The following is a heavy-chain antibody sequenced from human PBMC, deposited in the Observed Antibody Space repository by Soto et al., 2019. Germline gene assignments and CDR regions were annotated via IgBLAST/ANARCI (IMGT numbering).Heavy chain of an antibody. CDR3: TRKTPPTGMEV. D-gene: IGHD3-9*01. CDR2: IGSGGDT. Sequence: EVQLVESGGGLVQPGGSLRLSCAASGFTLSSYDIHWVRQATGEGLAWVSGIGSGGDTHYADSVKGRFIISREDGKNSLYLQMNKLRVGDTAVYYCTRKTPPTGMEVWGPGATVTVSS. J-gene: IGHJ6*01. V-gene: IGHV3-13*01. CDR1: GFTLSSYD.